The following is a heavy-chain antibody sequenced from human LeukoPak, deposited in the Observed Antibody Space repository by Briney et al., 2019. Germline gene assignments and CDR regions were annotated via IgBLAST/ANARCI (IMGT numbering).Heavy chain of an antibody. D-gene: IGHD2-2*01. Sequence: KAGGSLRLSCAASGFTFSFYSMRWVRQAPGKGLEWVSCISSSGNYIYYADSVKGRFIISRDNDKNSLHLQMNILRADDTAVYYCVRDQEPEVPTSDSSPSAWGQGTLVTVSS. J-gene: IGHJ5*02. CDR2: ISSSGNYI. CDR1: GFTFSFYS. CDR3: VRDQEPEVPTSDSSPSA. V-gene: IGHV3-21*06.